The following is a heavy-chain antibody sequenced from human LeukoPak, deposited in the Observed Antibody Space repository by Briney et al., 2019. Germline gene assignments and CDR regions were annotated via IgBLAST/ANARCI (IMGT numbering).Heavy chain of an antibody. CDR1: GYTFTSYG. CDR3: ATEPVLYYDFWRTDSFDI. V-gene: IGHV1-2*02. D-gene: IGHD3/OR15-3a*01. J-gene: IGHJ3*02. CDR2: ISPNLGGT. Sequence: ASVKVSCKASGYTFTSYGISWVRQAPGQGLEWIGWISPNLGGTNYAQKFQGRVTMTRDTSINTAYMELSRLRSDDTAVYYCATEPVLYYDFWRTDSFDIRGQGTMVTVSS.